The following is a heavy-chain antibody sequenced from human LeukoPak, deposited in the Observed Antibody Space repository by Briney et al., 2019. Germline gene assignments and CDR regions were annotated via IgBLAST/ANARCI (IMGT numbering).Heavy chain of an antibody. Sequence: PSETLSLTCTVSGGSISSYYWSWIRQPAGKGLEWIGRIYTSGSTNYNPSLKSRVTMSVDTSKNQFSLKLSSVTAADTAVYYCARGQNDHYDSSGYYFYYYYYMDVWGKGTTVTVSS. CDR1: GGSISSYY. J-gene: IGHJ6*03. CDR3: ARGQNDHYDSSGYYFYYYYYMDV. D-gene: IGHD3-22*01. V-gene: IGHV4-4*07. CDR2: IYTSGST.